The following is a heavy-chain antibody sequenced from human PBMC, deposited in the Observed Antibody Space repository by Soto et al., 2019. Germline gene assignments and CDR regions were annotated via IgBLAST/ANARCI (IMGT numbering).Heavy chain of an antibody. CDR3: ARHGRRSSGSYGMDV. V-gene: IGHV4-59*08. CDR1: GGSISSYY. J-gene: IGHJ6*02. Sequence: QVQLQESGPGLVKPSETLSLTCTVSGGSISSYYWSWIRQPPGKGLEWIGYIYYSGSTNYNPSLKSRVTISVDTSKHQFSLKLSSVTAADTAVYYCARHGRRSSGSYGMDVWGQGTTVTVSS. CDR2: IYYSGST. D-gene: IGHD6-19*01.